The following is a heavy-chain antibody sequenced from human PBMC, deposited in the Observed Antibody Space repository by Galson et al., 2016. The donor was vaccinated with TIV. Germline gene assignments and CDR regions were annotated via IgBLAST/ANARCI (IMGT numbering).Heavy chain of an antibody. CDR1: GDSLSDLS. D-gene: IGHD2/OR15-2a*01. V-gene: IGHV1-24*01. CDR2: FDPEQHKK. J-gene: IGHJ4*02. CDR3: ASVAWFPGLSLDN. Sequence: SVKVSCKVSGDSLSDLSMHWVRQAPGKGLEWMGGFDPEQHKKIYAQKLQGRVTMTEDTSTDNAFRELSSLSFEKTAVYYCASVAWFPGLSLDNWGQGTLVIVSS.